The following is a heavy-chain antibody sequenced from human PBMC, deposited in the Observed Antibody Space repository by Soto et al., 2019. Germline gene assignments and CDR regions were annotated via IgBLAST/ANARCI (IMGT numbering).Heavy chain of an antibody. V-gene: IGHV4-31*03. J-gene: IGHJ4*02. CDR2: IYYSGST. CDR3: ARMNLSSWYYDY. CDR1: GGSISSGGYY. D-gene: IGHD6-13*01. Sequence: TSETLSLTCTVSGGSISSGGYYWSWIRQQTGKGLEWIGYIYYSGSTYYNPSLKSRVTISVDTSKNQFSLKLSSVTAADTAVYYCARMNLSSWYYDYWGQGTLVTVSS.